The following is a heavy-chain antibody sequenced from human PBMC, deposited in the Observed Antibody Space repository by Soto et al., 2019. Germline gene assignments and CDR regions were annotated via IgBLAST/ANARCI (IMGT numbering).Heavy chain of an antibody. D-gene: IGHD3-10*01. CDR2: ISPLLGIT. CDR3: ASAGSGSGVDY. J-gene: IGHJ4*02. V-gene: IGHV1-69*02. Sequence: QVQLVQSGAEVKKPGSSVKVSCKASGGTFSSYTISWVRQAPGQGLEWMGRISPLLGITNYAQKAKGRVTITAYNSTSTAYMEVSSLRSEVTAVYYCASAGSGSGVDYWGQGTLVTVS. CDR1: GGTFSSYT.